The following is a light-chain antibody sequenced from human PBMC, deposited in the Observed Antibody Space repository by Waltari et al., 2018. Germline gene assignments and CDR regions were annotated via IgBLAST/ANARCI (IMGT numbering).Light chain of an antibody. Sequence: QSALTQPASVSGSPGQSITTSCTGTSSDVGRSNLVSCFQRHPGKAPELLIYAGTKRPSGVSNRFSGSKSGNTASLTISGLQAEDEADYYCCSYASGSTIIFGGGTKLTVL. V-gene: IGLV2-23*01. J-gene: IGLJ2*01. CDR1: SSDVGRSNL. CDR2: AGT. CDR3: CSYASGSTII.